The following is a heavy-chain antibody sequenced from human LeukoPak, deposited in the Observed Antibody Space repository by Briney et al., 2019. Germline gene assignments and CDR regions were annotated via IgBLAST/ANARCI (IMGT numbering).Heavy chain of an antibody. CDR3: ARDLVDYDSSGYCLRHAFDI. V-gene: IGHV3-66*02. J-gene: IGHJ3*02. Sequence: GGSLRLSCAASGFTVSSNYMSWVRQAPGKGLEWVSVIYSGGSTYYADSVKGRFTISRDNSKNTLYLQMNSLRAEDTAVYYCARDLVDYDSSGYCLRHAFDIWGQGTMVTVSS. D-gene: IGHD3-22*01. CDR1: GFTVSSNY. CDR2: IYSGGST.